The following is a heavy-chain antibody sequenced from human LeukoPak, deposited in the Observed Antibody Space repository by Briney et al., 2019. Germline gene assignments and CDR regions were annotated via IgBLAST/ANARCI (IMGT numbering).Heavy chain of an antibody. J-gene: IGHJ6*02. Sequence: ASVKVSCQASGYTFTSYGISWVRQAPGQGLEWMGWINAYNGNTNYAQKLQGRVTMTTDTSTSTAYMELRSLRSDDTAVYYCARDYIAVAVTRLSFYYGMDVWGQGTTVTVS. CDR1: GYTFTSYG. V-gene: IGHV1-18*01. CDR3: ARDYIAVAVTRLSFYYGMDV. D-gene: IGHD6-19*01. CDR2: INAYNGNT.